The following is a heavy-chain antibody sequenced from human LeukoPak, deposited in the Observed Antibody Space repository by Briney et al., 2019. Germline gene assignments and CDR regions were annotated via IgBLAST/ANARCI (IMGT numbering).Heavy chain of an antibody. J-gene: IGHJ4*02. CDR3: ARDPEGNYFDY. CDR2: IYYSGST. D-gene: IGHD3-10*01. V-gene: IGHV4-39*07. Sequence: WVRQPPGKGLEWIGSIYYSGSTYYNPSLKSRVTISVDTSKNQFSLKQSSVTAADTAVYYCARDPEGNYFDYWGQGTLVTVSS.